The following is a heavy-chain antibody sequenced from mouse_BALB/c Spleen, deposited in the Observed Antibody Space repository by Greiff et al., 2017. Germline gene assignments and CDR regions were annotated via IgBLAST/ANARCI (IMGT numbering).Heavy chain of an antibody. J-gene: IGHJ1*01. V-gene: IGHV8-11*01. CDR3: ARIEATASRGLYWYFDV. D-gene: IGHD1-2*01. CDR2: IWWNDNK. Sequence: QVTLKVSGPGILQPSQTLSLTCSFSGFSLSTYGIGVGWIRQPSGKGLEWLAHIWWNDNKYYNTALKSRLTISKDTSNNQVFLKIASVDTADTATYYCARIEATASRGLYWYFDVWGAGTTVTVSS. CDR1: GFSLSTYGIG.